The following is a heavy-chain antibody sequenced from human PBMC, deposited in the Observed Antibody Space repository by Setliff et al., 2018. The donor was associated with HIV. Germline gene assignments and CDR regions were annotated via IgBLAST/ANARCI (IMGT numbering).Heavy chain of an antibody. CDR1: GGSISSFNW. D-gene: IGHD3-10*01. Sequence: SETLSLTCDVSGGSISSFNWWSWVRQSPGKGLEWIGEIYHTGSTNYSPSLQSRLTISVDTSKNQFSLKVNSVTAADTAVYYCASPKERYYYGSGTNVREYYGMDVWGQGTTVTVSS. J-gene: IGHJ6*02. CDR2: IYHTGST. CDR3: ASPKERYYYGSGTNVREYYGMDV. V-gene: IGHV4-4*02.